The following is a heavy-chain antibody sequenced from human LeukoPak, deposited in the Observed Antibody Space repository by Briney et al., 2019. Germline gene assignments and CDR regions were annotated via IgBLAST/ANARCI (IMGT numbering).Heavy chain of an antibody. Sequence: PGGSLRLSCAASGFTVNNNYMNWVRQAPGKGLEWVSYISSSGSTIYYADSVKGRFTISRDNAKNSLYLQMNSLRVEDTAVYYCARYGYGGGFDYWGQGTLVTVSS. D-gene: IGHD5-18*01. CDR1: GFTVNNNY. V-gene: IGHV3-11*04. CDR2: ISSSGSTI. J-gene: IGHJ4*02. CDR3: ARYGYGGGFDY.